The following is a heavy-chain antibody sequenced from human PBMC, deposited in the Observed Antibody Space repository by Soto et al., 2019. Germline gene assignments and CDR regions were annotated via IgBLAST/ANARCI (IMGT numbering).Heavy chain of an antibody. CDR1: GYTFTDYA. J-gene: IGHJ4*02. CDR2: ISTGNGNT. D-gene: IGHD2-21*01. Sequence: QVQLVQSGAEVKKPGASVKVSCKASGYTFTDYAMHWVRQAPGQRLEWMGWISTGNGNTKYSQKFQGRVTITRDTTATTAYMELSSRRSEDTAVYYCAKGSQMWTPDDWGQGTLVTVSS. CDR3: AKGSQMWTPDD. V-gene: IGHV1-3*04.